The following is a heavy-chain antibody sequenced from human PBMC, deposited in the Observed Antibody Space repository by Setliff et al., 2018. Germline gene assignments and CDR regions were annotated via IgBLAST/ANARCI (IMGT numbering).Heavy chain of an antibody. J-gene: IGHJ4*02. Sequence: RASVKVSCKASGYTFRNYASAWVRQAPGQGLEWVGWISVYNGDTNYAQKFQGRVTLTTDTSTSTAYMELRSLTSDDSAFYYCARAPSVELVTIRTNSWFTYWGQGTLVTVSS. CDR1: GYTFRNYA. D-gene: IGHD5-18*01. CDR3: ARAPSVELVTIRTNSWFTY. V-gene: IGHV1-18*01. CDR2: ISVYNGDT.